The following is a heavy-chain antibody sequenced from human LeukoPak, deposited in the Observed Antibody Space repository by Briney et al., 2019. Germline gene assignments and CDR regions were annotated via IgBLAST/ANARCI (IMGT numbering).Heavy chain of an antibody. Sequence: GGSLRLSCTVSGFTLSSYEMSWIRQAPGKGLEWVSSIDYSGGSSYYADSVKGRFTISRDDSKNTLYLQLNSLRAEDTAVYYCARDGDGDYVFSYHFDCWGQGTLVTVSS. CDR2: IDYSGGSS. J-gene: IGHJ4*02. CDR1: GFTLSSYE. CDR3: ARDGDGDYVFSYHFDC. V-gene: IGHV3-23*01. D-gene: IGHD4-17*01.